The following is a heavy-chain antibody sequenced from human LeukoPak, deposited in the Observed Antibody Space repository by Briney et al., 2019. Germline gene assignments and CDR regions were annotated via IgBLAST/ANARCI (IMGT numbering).Heavy chain of an antibody. CDR1: GYTFTSYG. CDR2: ISAYNGNT. J-gene: IGHJ4*02. V-gene: IGHV1-18*01. CDR3: ARVDFWSGYYTLPDY. Sequence: APVKVSCKASGYTFTSYGISWVRQALGQGLEWMGWISAYNGNTNYAQKLQGRVTTTTDTSTSTAYMELRSLRSDDTAVYYCARVDFWSGYYTLPDYWGQGTLVTVSS. D-gene: IGHD3-3*01.